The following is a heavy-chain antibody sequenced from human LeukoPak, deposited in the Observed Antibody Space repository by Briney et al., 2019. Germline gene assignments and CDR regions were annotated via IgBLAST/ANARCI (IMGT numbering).Heavy chain of an antibody. Sequence: ASVKVSCKASGYTFTNYGISWVRQAPGQGLEWMGWISAYNGNTNYAQKLQGRVTMATDTSTSTAYMELRSLRSDDTAVYYCARDNAYDSSGYTIDYWGQGTLVTVSS. V-gene: IGHV1-18*01. D-gene: IGHD3-22*01. CDR1: GYTFTNYG. J-gene: IGHJ4*02. CDR3: ARDNAYDSSGYTIDY. CDR2: ISAYNGNT.